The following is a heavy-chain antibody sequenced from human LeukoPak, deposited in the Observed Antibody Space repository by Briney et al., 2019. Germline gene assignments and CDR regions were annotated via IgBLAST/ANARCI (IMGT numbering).Heavy chain of an antibody. CDR3: ARPPTGGYQSDY. CDR1: GYSFPRYW. CDR2: IYPGDSDT. D-gene: IGHD2-8*02. Sequence: GESLKIPCKGSGYSFPRYWIGWVRQMPGKGLEWVGIIYPGDSDTRYSPSFQGQVTITADKSISTAYLQWSSLKASDTAMYYCARPPTGGYQSDYWGQGTLVTVSS. V-gene: IGHV5-51*01. J-gene: IGHJ4*02.